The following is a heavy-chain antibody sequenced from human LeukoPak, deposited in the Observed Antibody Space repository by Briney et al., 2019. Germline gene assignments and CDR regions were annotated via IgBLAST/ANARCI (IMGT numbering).Heavy chain of an antibody. V-gene: IGHV4-34*01. J-gene: IGHJ6*03. D-gene: IGHD6-13*01. Sequence: SETLSLTCAVYGGSFRGYYWSWIRQPPGKGLEWIGEINHSGSTNYNPSLKSRVTISVDTSKNQFSLKPSSVTAADTAVYYCARGRATASSWYYYYYYMDVWGKGTTVTVSS. CDR2: INHSGST. CDR1: GGSFRGYY. CDR3: ARGRATASSWYYYYYYMDV.